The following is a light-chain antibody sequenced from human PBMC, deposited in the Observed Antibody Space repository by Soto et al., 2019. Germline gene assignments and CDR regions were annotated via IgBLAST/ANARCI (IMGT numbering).Light chain of an antibody. CDR2: GAS. Sequence: EIVLTQSPGTLSLSPGERATLSCRASQSVSSSYLAWYQQKPGQAPRLLIYGASSSATGMPDRFSGSGAGTDFTLTISRLEPEDFAVYYCQQYGSSPGTFGQGTKVAIK. J-gene: IGKJ2*01. V-gene: IGKV3-20*01. CDR1: QSVSSSY. CDR3: QQYGSSPGT.